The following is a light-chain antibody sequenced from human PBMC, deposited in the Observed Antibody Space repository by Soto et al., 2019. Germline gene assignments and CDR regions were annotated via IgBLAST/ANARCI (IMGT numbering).Light chain of an antibody. CDR3: QQSEALPLT. CDR2: GAS. CDR1: QDISNF. Sequence: DIQMTQSPSSLSAFVGDRVTITCQASQDISNFLNWYQQKPGKAPKLLIHGASNLETGVPSRFSGGRSGTDFTLTISSLQPEDIATYYCQQSEALPLTFGGGTKVEIK. J-gene: IGKJ4*01. V-gene: IGKV1-33*01.